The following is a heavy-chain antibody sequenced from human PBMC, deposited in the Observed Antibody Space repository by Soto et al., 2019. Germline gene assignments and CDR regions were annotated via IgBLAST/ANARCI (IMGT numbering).Heavy chain of an antibody. V-gene: IGHV3-49*03. Sequence: GGSLRLSCTASGFTFGDYAMSWFRQAPGKGLEWVGFIRSKAYGGTTEYAASVKGRFTISRDDSKSIAYLQMNSLKTEDTAVYYCTRDRTYCSSTSCYESYYYYYMDVWGKGTTVTVSS. J-gene: IGHJ6*03. CDR3: TRDRTYCSSTSCYESYYYYYMDV. CDR2: IRSKAYGGTT. D-gene: IGHD2-2*01. CDR1: GFTFGDYA.